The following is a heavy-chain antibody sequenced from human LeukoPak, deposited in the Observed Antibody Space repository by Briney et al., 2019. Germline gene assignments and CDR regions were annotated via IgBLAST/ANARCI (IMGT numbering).Heavy chain of an antibody. CDR1: AFIFSSFG. D-gene: IGHD3-22*01. CDR3: ARAHDIYDNSGFSALDL. Sequence: GGSLRLSCAASAFIFSSFGMHWVRQAPGKGLEWVASLWYDETNKYYADSVKGRFTISRDNFKNTLNLQMDSLRAEDTAIYYCARAHDIYDNSGFSALDLRGQGTLVSVSS. CDR2: LWYDETNK. J-gene: IGHJ5*02. V-gene: IGHV3-33*01.